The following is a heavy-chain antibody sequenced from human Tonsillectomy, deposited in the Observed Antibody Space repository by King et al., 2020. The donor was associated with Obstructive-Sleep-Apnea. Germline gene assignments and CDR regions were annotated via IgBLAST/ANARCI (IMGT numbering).Heavy chain of an antibody. Sequence: VQLVASGGGVVQPGRSLRLSCAASGFTFSNCGMPWVRQAPGKGLEWVAIISYDGSNKYYADSMRGRFAISRDNSKKTLYLQMNSLRAEDTAVYYCATRPQHNTTHWGQGTLVTVSS. CDR3: ATRPQHNTTH. CDR1: GFTFSNCG. J-gene: IGHJ4*02. V-gene: IGHV3-30*03. CDR2: ISYDGSNK. D-gene: IGHD1-1*01.